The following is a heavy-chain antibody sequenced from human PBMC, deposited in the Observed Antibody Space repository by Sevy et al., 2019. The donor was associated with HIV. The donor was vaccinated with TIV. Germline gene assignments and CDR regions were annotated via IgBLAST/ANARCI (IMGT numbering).Heavy chain of an antibody. CDR2: ISGSGGST. CDR3: AKDYYDSSYSYPMDAFAI. V-gene: IGHV3-23*01. J-gene: IGHJ3*02. Sequence: GGSLRLSCAASGFTFRTYAMNWVRQAPGKGLEWVSGISGSGGSTYYADSVKGAFTISRDNSKNTLYLQMNSLRAEDTAVYYCAKDYYDSSYSYPMDAFAIWGQGTMVTVSS. CDR1: GFTFRTYA. D-gene: IGHD3-22*01.